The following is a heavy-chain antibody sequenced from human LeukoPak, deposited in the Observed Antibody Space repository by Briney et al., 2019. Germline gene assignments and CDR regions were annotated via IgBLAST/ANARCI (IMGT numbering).Heavy chain of an antibody. CDR3: AREGYCSGGSCYGRLYYYGMDV. CDR2: IIPIFGTA. CDR1: GGTFSSYA. V-gene: IGHV1-69*13. J-gene: IGHJ6*02. D-gene: IGHD2-15*01. Sequence: SVKVSCKASGGTFSSYAISWVRQAPGQGLEWVGGIIPIFGTANYAQKFQGRVTITADESTSTAYMELSSLRSEDTAVYYCAREGYCSGGSCYGRLYYYGMDVWGQGTTVTVSS.